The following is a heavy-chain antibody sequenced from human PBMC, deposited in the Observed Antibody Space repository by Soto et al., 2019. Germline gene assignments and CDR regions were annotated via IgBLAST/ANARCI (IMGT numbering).Heavy chain of an antibody. CDR1: GLAFSNFW. Sequence: EFLTMPFTTSGLAFSNFWVGWVRQMPGKGFEWMGITYPGDSATKYSPSFQGHVTISSDKSTNTAYLQWSSLRASDTDIYFCAANPRHDTDPLLPYWGQGTLVTVYS. V-gene: IGHV5-51*01. D-gene: IGHD3-22*01. CDR3: AANPRHDTDPLLPY. CDR2: TYPGDSAT. J-gene: IGHJ4*02.